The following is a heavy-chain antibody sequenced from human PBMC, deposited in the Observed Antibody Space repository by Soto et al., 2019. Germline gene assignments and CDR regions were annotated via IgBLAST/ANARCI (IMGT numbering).Heavy chain of an antibody. CDR1: GFTFSSYA. CDR2: IPYDGSNK. CDR3: ARYIVVVTATYAFDI. D-gene: IGHD2-21*02. Sequence: GGSLILSCAASGFTFSSYAMHWVRQAPGKGLEWVAVIPYDGSNKYYADSVKGRFTISRDNSKNTLYLQMNSLRAEDTAVYYCARYIVVVTATYAFDIWGQGTMVTVSS. V-gene: IGHV3-30-3*01. J-gene: IGHJ3*02.